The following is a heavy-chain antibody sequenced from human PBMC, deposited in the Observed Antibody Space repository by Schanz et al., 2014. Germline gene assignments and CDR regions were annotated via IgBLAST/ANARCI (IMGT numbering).Heavy chain of an antibody. CDR1: GYTFNNHV. V-gene: IGHV1-18*01. Sequence: QVQLVQSGGEAKKPGASATVSCKASGYTFNNHVISWVRQAPGEGLKWMGWICVYHGHTNYAEKVHARVTMTTDTSTSTAYMELRSLRADDTAVYYCARGTTIITGGAFDVWGQGTMVTVSS. D-gene: IGHD3-9*01. CDR2: ICVYHGHT. J-gene: IGHJ3*01. CDR3: ARGTTIITGGAFDV.